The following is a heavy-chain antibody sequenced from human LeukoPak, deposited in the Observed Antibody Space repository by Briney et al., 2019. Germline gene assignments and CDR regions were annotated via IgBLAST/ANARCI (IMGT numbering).Heavy chain of an antibody. CDR2: SGTAGDT. V-gene: IGHV3-13*01. CDR1: GFTFSTYD. D-gene: IGHD3-10*01. J-gene: IGHJ4*02. CDR3: ARGPFGSGSPYYFDH. Sequence: PGGSLRLSCAASGFTFSTYDMHWVRQVTGKGLEWVSASGTAGDTYYPGSVKGRFTISKENAKNSLYLHINSLRAGGTAVYYCARGPFGSGSPYYFDHWGQGTLVTVSS.